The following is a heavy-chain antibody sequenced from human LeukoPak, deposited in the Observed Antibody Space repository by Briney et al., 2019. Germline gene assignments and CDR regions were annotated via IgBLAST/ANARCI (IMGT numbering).Heavy chain of an antibody. CDR3: ARDDMTGYFPPFDY. CDR1: GYTFTGYY. CDR2: INPNSGGT. D-gene: IGHD3-9*01. J-gene: IGHJ4*02. V-gene: IGHV1-2*02. Sequence: GASVKVSCKASGYTFTGYYMHWVRQAPGQGLEWMGWINPNSGGTNYAQKFQGRVTVNRDTSISTAYMELSRLRSDDTAVYYCARDDMTGYFPPFDYWGQGTLVTVSS.